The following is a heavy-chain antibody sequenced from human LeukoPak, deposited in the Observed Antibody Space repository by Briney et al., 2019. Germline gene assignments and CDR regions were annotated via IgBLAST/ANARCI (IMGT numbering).Heavy chain of an antibody. Sequence: GGSLRLSCAASGFTFSSYSMNWVCQAPGKGLEWVSSISSSSSYIYYADSVKGRFTISRDNAKTSLYLQMNSLRAEDTAVYYCARDADHAWTSVDCSSSSCWFDPWGQGTLVTVSS. CDR1: GFTFSSYS. CDR2: ISSSSSYI. V-gene: IGHV3-21*01. CDR3: ARDADHAWTSVDCSSSSCWFDP. D-gene: IGHD2-2*01. J-gene: IGHJ5*02.